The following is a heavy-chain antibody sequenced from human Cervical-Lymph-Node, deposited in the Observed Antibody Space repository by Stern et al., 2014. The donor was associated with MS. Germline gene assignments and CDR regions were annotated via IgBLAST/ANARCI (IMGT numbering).Heavy chain of an antibody. D-gene: IGHD3-22*01. CDR2: IKSKTDGGTT. J-gene: IGHJ6*02. Sequence: EVQLVESGGGLVKPGGSLRLSCAASGFTFSYAWMSWVRQAPGKGLQLVGRIKSKTDGGTTDYAAPVKGRFTISRDDSKNTLYLEMNSLKTEDTAVYYCTRLNYFDSSGYAYYYYGMDVWGQGTTVTVSS. CDR1: GFTFSYAW. V-gene: IGHV3-15*01. CDR3: TRLNYFDSSGYAYYYYGMDV.